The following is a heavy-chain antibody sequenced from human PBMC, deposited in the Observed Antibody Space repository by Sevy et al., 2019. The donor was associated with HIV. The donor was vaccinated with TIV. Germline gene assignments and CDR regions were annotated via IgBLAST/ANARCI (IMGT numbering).Heavy chain of an antibody. CDR2: INQDGSGK. J-gene: IGHJ4*02. CDR3: ARDPFSKADY. D-gene: IGHD4-4*01. V-gene: IGHV3-7*01. Sequence: GGSLRLSCAGSGFTFSSYWMSWVRQAPGKGLEWVANINQDGSGKNDVDSVKGRFTISRDNAKNSLYLQMNSLRAEDTAVYYCARDPFSKADYWGQGTLVTVSS. CDR1: GFTFSSYW.